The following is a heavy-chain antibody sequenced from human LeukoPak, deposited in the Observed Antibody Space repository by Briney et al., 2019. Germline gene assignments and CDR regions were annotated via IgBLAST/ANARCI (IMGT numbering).Heavy chain of an antibody. V-gene: IGHV3-21*01. Sequence: GGSLRLSCAASGFTFSSYSMNWVRQAPGKGLEWVLSISSSSSYIYYADSVKGRFTISRDNAKNSLYLQMNSLRADDTAVYYCARESSPGYSYGYPLAYWGQGTLVTVSS. CDR2: ISSSSSYI. J-gene: IGHJ4*02. D-gene: IGHD5-18*01. CDR3: ARESSPGYSYGYPLAY. CDR1: GFTFSSYS.